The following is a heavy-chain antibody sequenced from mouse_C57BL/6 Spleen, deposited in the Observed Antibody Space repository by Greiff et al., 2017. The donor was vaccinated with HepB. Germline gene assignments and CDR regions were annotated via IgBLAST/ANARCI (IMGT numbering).Heavy chain of an antibody. CDR2: INPSTGGT. CDR1: GYSFTGYY. Sequence: EVQLQESGPELVKPGASVKISCKASGYSFTGYYMNWVKQSPEKSLEWIGEINPSTGGTTYNQKFKAKATLTVDKSSSTAYMQLKSLTSEDSAVYYCARAWLPFAYWGQGTLVTVSA. D-gene: IGHD2-2*01. V-gene: IGHV1-42*01. CDR3: ARAWLPFAY. J-gene: IGHJ3*01.